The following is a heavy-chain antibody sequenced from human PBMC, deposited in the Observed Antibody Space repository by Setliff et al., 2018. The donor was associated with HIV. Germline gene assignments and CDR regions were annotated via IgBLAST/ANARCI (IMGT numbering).Heavy chain of an antibody. J-gene: IGHJ4*02. CDR2: INHRGNT. V-gene: IGHV4-34*01. CDR1: GGSFSGYF. D-gene: IGHD2-21*01. CDR3: ARGAYPREFYFDS. Sequence: SETLSLTCAVDGGSFSGYFWSWIRQTPGKGLEWIGEINHRGNTNYNPSLKSRVSILLDMSKNQFSLKVNAVTAADTAVYYCARGAYPREFYFDSWGQGTLVTVSS.